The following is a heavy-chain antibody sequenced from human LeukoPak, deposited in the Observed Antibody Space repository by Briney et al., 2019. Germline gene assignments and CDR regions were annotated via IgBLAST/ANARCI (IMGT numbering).Heavy chain of an antibody. CDR3: ARGGSYFEWYAFDI. Sequence: PGGSLRLSCAASGFTFSSYSVNWVRQAPGKGLEWVSSISSSSSYIYYADSVKGRFTISRDNAKNSLYLQMNSLRAEDTAVYYCARGGSYFEWYAFDIWGQGTMVTVSS. CDR1: GFTFSSYS. V-gene: IGHV3-21*01. D-gene: IGHD1-26*01. J-gene: IGHJ3*02. CDR2: ISSSSSYI.